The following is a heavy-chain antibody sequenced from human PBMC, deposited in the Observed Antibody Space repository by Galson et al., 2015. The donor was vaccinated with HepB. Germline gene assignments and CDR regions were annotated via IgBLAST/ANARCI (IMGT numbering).Heavy chain of an antibody. J-gene: IGHJ4*02. CDR3: AKGGRSYLSDDVFYPGFDD. CDR2: ISYDGGKE. Sequence: SLRLSCAACGFTFTSYGMSWVRQAPGKGLEWVAGISYDGGKEHYADSVKGRFTISRDNSKDTLYLLMNSLRAEDTAVYFCAKGGRSYLSDDVFYPGFDDWGQGTLVTVSS. D-gene: IGHD3-10*01. V-gene: IGHV3-30*18. CDR1: GFTFTSYG.